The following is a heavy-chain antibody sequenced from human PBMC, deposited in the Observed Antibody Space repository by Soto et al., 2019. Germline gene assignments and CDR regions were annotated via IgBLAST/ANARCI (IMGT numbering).Heavy chain of an antibody. J-gene: IGHJ5*02. V-gene: IGHV1-18*01. Sequence: ASVQVSCKASGYTFTSYDISWVRQAPGQGLEWMGWISAYNGNTNYAQKLQGRVTMTTDTSTSTAYMELRSLRSDDTAVYYCARLIPVTPNWLDPWGQGTLVTVSS. CDR1: GYTFTSYD. CDR2: ISAYNGNT. D-gene: IGHD4-4*01. CDR3: ARLIPVTPNWLDP.